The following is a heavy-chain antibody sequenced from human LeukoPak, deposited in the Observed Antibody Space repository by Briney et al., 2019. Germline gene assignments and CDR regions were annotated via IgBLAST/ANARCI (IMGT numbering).Heavy chain of an antibody. CDR2: IKRDGSEK. Sequence: GGSLRLSCAASGFTFSSYWMSWVRQAPGKGLEWVANIKRDGSEKYYVDSVKGRFTISRDNAKNSLYLQMNSLRAEDTAVYYCARDDCSSISCYHNWFDPWGQGTLVTVSS. CDR1: GFTFSSYW. J-gene: IGHJ5*02. D-gene: IGHD2-2*01. CDR3: ARDDCSSISCYHNWFDP. V-gene: IGHV3-7*01.